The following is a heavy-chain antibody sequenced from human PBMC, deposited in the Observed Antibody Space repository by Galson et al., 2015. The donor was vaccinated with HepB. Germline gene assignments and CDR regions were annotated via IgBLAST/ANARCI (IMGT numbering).Heavy chain of an antibody. CDR1: GGSVSSGSYH. Sequence: ETLSLTCTVSGGSVSSGSYHRSWIRQPPGKGLEWVGYISYVGSTSHNPSLKSRVTMSLDTSKNQFSLKLSSVTAADTAVYYCARDPLGDGYAFFDYWGQGTLVTVSS. CDR3: ARDPLGDGYAFFDY. D-gene: IGHD5-24*01. CDR2: ISYVGST. V-gene: IGHV4-61*01. J-gene: IGHJ4*02.